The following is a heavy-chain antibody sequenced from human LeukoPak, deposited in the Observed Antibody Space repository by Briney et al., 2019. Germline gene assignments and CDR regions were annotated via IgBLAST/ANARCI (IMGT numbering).Heavy chain of an antibody. V-gene: IGHV4-59*01. D-gene: IGHD2-2*01. Sequence: SETLSLTCTVSGDSISSYYWSWIRQPPGKGLEYIGFVYYSERTNYNPSLKSRVTISVDTSKNQFSLKLTSVTAADTAVYYCARDSDLLLTVYCSSTSCYRFDYWGQGTLVTVSS. CDR3: ARDSDLLLTVYCSSTSCYRFDY. CDR1: GDSISSYY. J-gene: IGHJ4*02. CDR2: VYYSERT.